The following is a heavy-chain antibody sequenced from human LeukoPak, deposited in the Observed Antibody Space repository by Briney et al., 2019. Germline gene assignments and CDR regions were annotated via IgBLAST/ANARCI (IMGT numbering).Heavy chain of an antibody. D-gene: IGHD1-26*01. J-gene: IGHJ5*01. CDR2: IKKDGSDK. CDR3: ARDKVVGPTKFDS. V-gene: IGHV3-7*01. Sequence: GGSLRLSCAASGFTFSSYWMSWVRQAPGKGLEWVANIKKDGSDKYYVDSVKGRFTISRDNAKTSLYLQMNSLRAEDTAVYYCARDKVVGPTKFDSWGQGTLVTVSS. CDR1: GFTFSSYW.